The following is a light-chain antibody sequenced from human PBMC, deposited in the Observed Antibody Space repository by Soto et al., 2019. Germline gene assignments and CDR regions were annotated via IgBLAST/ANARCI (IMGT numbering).Light chain of an antibody. CDR2: DAS. J-gene: IGKJ5*01. CDR3: QQRSNWPPIT. Sequence: EIVRMQSPATLSVSPGERATLPFRASQSVSRNLAWYQQKPGQAPRLLIYDASNRATGIPARFSGSGSGTDFTLTISSLEPEDFAVYYCQQRSNWPPITFGQGTRLEIK. V-gene: IGKV3-11*01. CDR1: QSVSRN.